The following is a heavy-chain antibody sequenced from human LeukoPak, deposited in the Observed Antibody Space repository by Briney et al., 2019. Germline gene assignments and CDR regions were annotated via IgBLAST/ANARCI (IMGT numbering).Heavy chain of an antibody. CDR2: IIPILGIA. Sequence: SVKVSCKASGYTFTSYGISWVRQAPGQGLEWMGRIIPILGIANYAQKFQGRVTITADKSTSTAYMELSSLRSEDTAVYYCARGIAAAGRDYWGQGTLVTVSS. CDR1: GYTFTSYG. V-gene: IGHV1-69*04. CDR3: ARGIAAAGRDY. D-gene: IGHD6-13*01. J-gene: IGHJ4*02.